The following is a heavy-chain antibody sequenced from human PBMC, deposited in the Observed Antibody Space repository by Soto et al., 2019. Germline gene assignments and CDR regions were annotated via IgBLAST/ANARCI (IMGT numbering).Heavy chain of an antibody. V-gene: IGHV3-30*18. CDR1: GFTFSSYG. CDR3: AKDPAAYSSYYYYMDV. Sequence: GGSLRLSCGASGFTFSSYGMYWVRQAPGKGLEWVAVILYDGSNKYYADSVKGRFTISRDNSKNTLYLQMNSLRGEDTAVYYCAKDPAAYSSYYYYMDVWGKGTTVTVSS. D-gene: IGHD6-25*01. J-gene: IGHJ6*03. CDR2: ILYDGSNK.